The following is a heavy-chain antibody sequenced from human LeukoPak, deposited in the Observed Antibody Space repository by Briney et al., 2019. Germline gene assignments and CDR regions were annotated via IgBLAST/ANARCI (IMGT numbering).Heavy chain of an antibody. CDR3: ARFIGCGGDCYRLDY. D-gene: IGHD2-21*02. CDR1: GCSISIYY. V-gene: IGHV4-59*08. CDR2: IYYTGST. Sequence: SATLSLTRSASGCSISIYYWSWIRQPPGKELEWIGNIYYTGSTYYNPSLESRVTISVDTSKSQFSLKLSSVTAASTAVYYCARFIGCGGDCYRLDYWGQGTLVTVSS. J-gene: IGHJ4*02.